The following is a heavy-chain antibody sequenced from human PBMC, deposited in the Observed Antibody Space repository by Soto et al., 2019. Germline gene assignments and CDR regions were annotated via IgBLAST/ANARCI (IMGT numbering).Heavy chain of an antibody. CDR3: ARGKVVVVPAAVPRLGAFDI. D-gene: IGHD2-2*02. Sequence: SETLSLTCTVSGGSISSGGYYWSWIRQHPGKGLEWIGYIYYSGSTYYNPSLKSRVTISVETSKNQFSLKLSSVTAADTAVYYCARGKVVVVPAAVPRLGAFDIWGQGTRGTVS. J-gene: IGHJ3*02. CDR2: IYYSGST. CDR1: GGSISSGGYY. V-gene: IGHV4-31*03.